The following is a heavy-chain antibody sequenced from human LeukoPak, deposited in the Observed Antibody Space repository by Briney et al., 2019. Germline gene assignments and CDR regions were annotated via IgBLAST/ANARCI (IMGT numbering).Heavy chain of an antibody. CDR3: AREGKAKGYCSSTSCRNWFDP. J-gene: IGHJ5*02. Sequence: SETLSLTCTVSGGSISSYYWSWIRQPPGKGLEWIGYIYYSGSTNYNPSLKSRVTISVDTSKNQFSLKLSSVTAADTAVYYCAREGKAKGYCSSTSCRNWFDPWGQGTLVTVSS. CDR1: GGSISSYY. V-gene: IGHV4-59*01. CDR2: IYYSGST. D-gene: IGHD2-2*01.